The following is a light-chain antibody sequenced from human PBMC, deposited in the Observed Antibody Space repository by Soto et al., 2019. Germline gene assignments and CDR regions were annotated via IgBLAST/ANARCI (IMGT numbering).Light chain of an antibody. CDR1: QSVSSSY. J-gene: IGKJ3*01. Sequence: EIVLTQSPGTLSLSPGERATLSCRASQSVSSSYLAWYQQKPGQAPRLLLYGASSRATGIPDRFSGSGSGRDFSLTISRLEPEYFAVYDCHQYDSSPLTFGPGTKVDSK. V-gene: IGKV3-20*01. CDR3: HQYDSSPLT. CDR2: GAS.